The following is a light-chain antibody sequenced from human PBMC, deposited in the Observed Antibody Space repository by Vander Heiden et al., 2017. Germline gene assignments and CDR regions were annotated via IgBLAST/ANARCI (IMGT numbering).Light chain of an antibody. CDR2: AAS. V-gene: IGKV1-39*01. Sequence: DIQMTQSPSSLSASVGDRVTITCRASQSISSYLNWYQQKPGKAPKLLIYAASSLQRGVQSRFSGSGYGTDFTLTISSRQPEDFATYYCQQRYSNHPQNTFGQGTKLEIK. CDR1: QSISSY. CDR3: QQRYSNHPQNT. J-gene: IGKJ2*01.